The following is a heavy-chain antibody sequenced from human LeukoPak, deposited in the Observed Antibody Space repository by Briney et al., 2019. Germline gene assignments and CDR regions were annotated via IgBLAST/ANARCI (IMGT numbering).Heavy chain of an antibody. V-gene: IGHV3-33*01. J-gene: IGHJ6*04. CDR2: IWYDGSNK. D-gene: IGHD3-10*01. Sequence: GGSLRLSCAASGFTFNSYGMHWVRQAPGEGLEWVSVIWYDGSNKYYADSVTGRFTISRDNSKNTLYLQMNSLRAEDTAVYYCARHSGYYGSGVGGRRGMDVWGKGTTVTVSS. CDR3: ARHSGYYGSGVGGRRGMDV. CDR1: GFTFNSYG.